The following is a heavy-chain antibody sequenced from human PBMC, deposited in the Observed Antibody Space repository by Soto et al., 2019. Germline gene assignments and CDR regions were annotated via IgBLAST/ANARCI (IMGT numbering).Heavy chain of an antibody. V-gene: IGHV3-23*01. J-gene: IGHJ4*02. D-gene: IGHD2-21*01. Sequence: EVQLLESGGGLVQPGGSLRLSCAASGFTFSSYGMNWVRQAPGNGLEWVSGISGSGGTTYYADSVKGRFTISRDNSKNTLYLQMNSLRAEETAVYYCAKVIPASGLAYWGQGTLVTVSS. CDR2: ISGSGGTT. CDR1: GFTFSSYG. CDR3: AKVIPASGLAY.